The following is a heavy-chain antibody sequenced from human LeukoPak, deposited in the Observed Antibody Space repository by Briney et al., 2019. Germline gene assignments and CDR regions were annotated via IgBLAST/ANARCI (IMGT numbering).Heavy chain of an antibody. D-gene: IGHD3-3*01. V-gene: IGHV4-39*01. CDR3: ARVLPPDDFWSGYYAPHMDV. Sequence: SETLSLTCTVSGGSISSSSYYWGWIRQPPGKGLEWIGSIYYSGSTYYNPSLKSRVTISVDTSKNQFSLKLSSVTAADKAVYYCARVLPPDDFWSGYYAPHMDVWGKGTTVTVSS. J-gene: IGHJ6*03. CDR2: IYYSGST. CDR1: GGSISSSSYY.